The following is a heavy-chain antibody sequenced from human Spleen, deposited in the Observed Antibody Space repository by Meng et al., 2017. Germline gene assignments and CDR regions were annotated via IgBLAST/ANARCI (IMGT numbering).Heavy chain of an antibody. Sequence: GGSLRLSCAASGFSVSHNHMSWVRQAPGKGLEWVSVIYSVGNTYHADSVKDRLTISRDNSKNSEILQINSLRAVNTAVYYDAGSHIDRCDLSGVPLDYWGQGTLVTVSS. CDR3: AGSHIDRCDLSGVPLDY. D-gene: IGHD2-15*01. J-gene: IGHJ4*02. CDR2: IYSVGNT. V-gene: IGHV3-66*02. CDR1: GFSVSHNH.